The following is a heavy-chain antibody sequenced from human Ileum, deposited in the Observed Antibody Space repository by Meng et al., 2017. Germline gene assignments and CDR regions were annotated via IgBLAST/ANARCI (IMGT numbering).Heavy chain of an antibody. J-gene: IGHJ3*01. CDR1: GFTFSRYA. CDR2: ISGSGGIT. V-gene: IGHV3-23*01. CDR3: AKVTDASGTYYTSALDV. Sequence: GESLKISCAASGFTFSRYAMSWVRQAPGKGLEWVSVISGSGGITYYAESVKGRFIISRDNYENVLYLEMSSLRAEDTALYFCAKVTDASGTYYTSALDVWGQGTLVTVSS. D-gene: IGHD3-10*01.